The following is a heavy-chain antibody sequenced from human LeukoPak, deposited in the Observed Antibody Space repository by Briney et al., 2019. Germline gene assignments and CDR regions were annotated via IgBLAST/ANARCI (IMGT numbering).Heavy chain of an antibody. CDR1: GFTFSTYT. CDR2: SIGSGGSA. CDR3: ARESVAVAGQPFDY. J-gene: IGHJ4*02. V-gene: IGHV3-23*01. D-gene: IGHD6-19*01. Sequence: GGSLTLSCVASGFTFSTYTMNWIRQAPGKGLEWVSGSIGSGGSAFYADSVKGRFSISRDNSRNTVYLQMNSLRVEDTAIYFCARESVAVAGQPFDYWGQGTLVTVSS.